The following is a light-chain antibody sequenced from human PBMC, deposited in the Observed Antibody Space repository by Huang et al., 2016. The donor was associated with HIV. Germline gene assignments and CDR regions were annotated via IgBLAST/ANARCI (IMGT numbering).Light chain of an antibody. V-gene: IGKV2-30*01. Sequence: DVVLTQSPLSLPVTLGQSASISCWSSQSLIYSDGNTYLSWFQQRPGQSPRHLIYKMSNRDSGVPDRFSGSGSGSDFTLKISKVEAEDVAVYYCMQGTHWPPITFGQGTRLEI. CDR1: QSLIYSDGNTY. J-gene: IGKJ5*01. CDR3: MQGTHWPPIT. CDR2: KMS.